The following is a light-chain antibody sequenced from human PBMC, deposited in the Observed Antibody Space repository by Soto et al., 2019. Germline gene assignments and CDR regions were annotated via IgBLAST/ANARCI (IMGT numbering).Light chain of an antibody. CDR1: QSISSS. Sequence: DIQMTQSPSTLSASVRDRVSIACRASQSISSSLAWYQQKPGKAPKLLIYDASSLESGVPSRFSGSGSGTEFTLSINSLQPQDFATYYCQQYHRYSWTFGQGTKVEIK. CDR2: DAS. V-gene: IGKV1-5*01. CDR3: QQYHRYSWT. J-gene: IGKJ1*01.